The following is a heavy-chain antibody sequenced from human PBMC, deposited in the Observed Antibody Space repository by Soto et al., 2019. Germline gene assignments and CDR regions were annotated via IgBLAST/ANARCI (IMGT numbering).Heavy chain of an antibody. V-gene: IGHV3-30*18. CDR2: ISYDGSNK. J-gene: IGHJ2*01. Sequence: QAQLVESGGGVVQPGRSLRLSCAASGFTFSNYGIHWVRQASGKGLEWVAVISYDGSNKLYADSVKGRFTISRDNSKNTVYLQMNSLRAEDTAMYYCAKSAYSEWCFDVWGRGTLLTVSS. D-gene: IGHD2-8*01. CDR1: GFTFSNYG. CDR3: AKSAYSEWCFDV.